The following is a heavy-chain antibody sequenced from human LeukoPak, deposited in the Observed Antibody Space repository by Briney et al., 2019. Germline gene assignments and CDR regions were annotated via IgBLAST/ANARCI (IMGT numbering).Heavy chain of an antibody. V-gene: IGHV4-59*01. Sequence: SETLSLTCTVSGGSISSYYWSWIRQPPGKGLEWIGYIYYSGSTNYNPSLKSRVTISVDTSKNQFSLKLSSVSAADTAVYYCARDHKSDYYDSSGYYVYALDIWGQGTMVTVSS. CDR2: IYYSGST. CDR3: ARDHKSDYYDSSGYYVYALDI. D-gene: IGHD3-22*01. J-gene: IGHJ3*02. CDR1: GGSISSYY.